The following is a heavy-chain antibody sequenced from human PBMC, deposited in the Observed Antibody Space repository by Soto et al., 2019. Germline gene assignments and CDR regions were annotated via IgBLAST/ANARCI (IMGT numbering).Heavy chain of an antibody. V-gene: IGHV1-2*02. D-gene: IGHD6-13*01. J-gene: IGHJ4*02. Sequence: GASVKVSCKASGYTFTGYYIHWVRQAPGQGLEWMGWINPNIGATDYAQKFQGRVTMTRDTSISTAYMELSRLRSDDTAVYYCARGLFIAAAGSVYWGQGTLVTVSS. CDR3: ARGLFIAAAGSVY. CDR1: GYTFTGYY. CDR2: INPNIGAT.